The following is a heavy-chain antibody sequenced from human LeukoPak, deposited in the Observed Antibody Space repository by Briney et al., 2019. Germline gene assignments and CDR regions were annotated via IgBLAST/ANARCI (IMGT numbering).Heavy chain of an antibody. J-gene: IGHJ4*02. CDR3: ARVRFLEWLPFDY. CDR2: IYYSGVT. V-gene: IGHV4-31*03. Sequence: SQTLSLTCTVSGGSISSGDYYWSWIRQRPGKGLEWIGSIYYSGVTYYNPSLESRVTISVDTSKNQFSLNLGSVTAADTAVYYCARVRFLEWLPFDYWGQGTLVTVSS. CDR1: GGSISSGDYY. D-gene: IGHD3-3*01.